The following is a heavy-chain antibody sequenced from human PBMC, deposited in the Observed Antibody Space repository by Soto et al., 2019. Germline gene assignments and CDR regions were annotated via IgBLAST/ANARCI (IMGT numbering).Heavy chain of an antibody. CDR1: GFSLSNARMG. J-gene: IGHJ6*02. D-gene: IGHD2-21*02. Sequence: SGPTLVNPTETLTLTCTVSGFSLSNARMGVSWIRQPPGKALEWLAHIFSNDEKSYSTSLKSRLTISKDTSKSQVVLTMTNMDLVDTATYYCARINIVVVTATDYYYGMDVWGQGTTVTVSS. CDR3: ARINIVVVTATDYYYGMDV. V-gene: IGHV2-26*01. CDR2: IFSNDEK.